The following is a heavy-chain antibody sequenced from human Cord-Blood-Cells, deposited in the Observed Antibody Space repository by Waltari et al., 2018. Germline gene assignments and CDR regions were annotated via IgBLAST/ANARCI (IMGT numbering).Heavy chain of an antibody. Sequence: QVQLQQWGAGLLKPSETLSLTCAVYGGSFSGYYWSWIRPPPGKGLEWIGEINHSGSTNYNPSLKSRVTISVDTSKNQFSLKLSSVTAADTAVYYCARGYGGLTGTTSDHCDYWGQGTLVTVSS. CDR2: INHSGST. D-gene: IGHD1-1*01. CDR3: ARGYGGLTGTTSDHCDY. V-gene: IGHV4-34*01. CDR1: GGSFSGYY. J-gene: IGHJ4*02.